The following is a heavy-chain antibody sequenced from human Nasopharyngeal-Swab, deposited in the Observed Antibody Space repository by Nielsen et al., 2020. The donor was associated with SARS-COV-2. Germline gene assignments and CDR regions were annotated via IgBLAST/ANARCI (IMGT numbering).Heavy chain of an antibody. CDR3: AKEGIWSGYYRAFDY. CDR1: GFTFSSYG. J-gene: IGHJ4*02. Sequence: GESLKISCAASGFTFSSYGMHWVRQAPGKGLEWVAVISYDGSNKYYADSVKGRFTISRDNSKSTLYLQMNSLRAEDTAVYYCAKEGIWSGYYRAFDYWGQGTLVTVSS. CDR2: ISYDGSNK. V-gene: IGHV3-30*18. D-gene: IGHD3-3*01.